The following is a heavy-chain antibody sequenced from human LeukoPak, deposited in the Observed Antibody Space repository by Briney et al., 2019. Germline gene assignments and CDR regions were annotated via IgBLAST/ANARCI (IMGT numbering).Heavy chain of an antibody. J-gene: IGHJ5*02. Sequence: SETLSLTCTVSGGSISSYYWSWIRQPPGKGLEWIGSIYHSGSTYYNPSLKSRVTISVDTSKNQFSLKLSSVTAADTAVYYCARSGYSSPVGRFDPWGQGTLVTVSS. CDR1: GGSISSYY. CDR3: ARSGYSSPVGRFDP. D-gene: IGHD6-13*01. V-gene: IGHV4-59*01. CDR2: IYHSGST.